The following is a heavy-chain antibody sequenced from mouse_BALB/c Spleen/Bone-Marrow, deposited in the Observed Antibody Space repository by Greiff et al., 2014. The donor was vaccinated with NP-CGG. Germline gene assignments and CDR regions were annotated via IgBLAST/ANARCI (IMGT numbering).Heavy chain of an antibody. CDR1: GYSFTNYW. Sequence: VKLMESGAELVRPGASVKLSCKASGYSFTNYWMDWVKQRPGQGLEWIGMIHPSDSETRLNQKFKDKATLTVDKSSRTAYMQLSSPTSEDSAVYYCARFGNYEGFAYWGQGTLVTVSA. CDR3: ARFGNYEGFAY. J-gene: IGHJ3*01. CDR2: IHPSDSET. D-gene: IGHD2-1*01. V-gene: IGHV1-61*01.